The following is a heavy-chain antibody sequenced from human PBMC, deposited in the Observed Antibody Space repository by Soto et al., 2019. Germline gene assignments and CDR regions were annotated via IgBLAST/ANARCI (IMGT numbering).Heavy chain of an antibody. CDR3: XXXXXXXXXXXXXXXISLDY. V-gene: IGHV3-15*07. CDR2: IKSNTEGGTT. J-gene: IGHJ4*02. Sequence: EVQLVESGGALVKPGGSLRLSCGASGFTFNNAWMNWVRQAPGKGLEWVGRIKSNTEGGTTDYAAPVKGRFTISRDDSKXXXXXXXXXXXXXXXXXXXXXXXXXXXXXXXXXXXISLDYWGQGTLVTVSS. D-gene: IGHD3-16*02. CDR1: GFTFNNAW.